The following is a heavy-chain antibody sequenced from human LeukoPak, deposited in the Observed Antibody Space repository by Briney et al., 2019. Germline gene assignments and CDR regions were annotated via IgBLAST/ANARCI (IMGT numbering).Heavy chain of an antibody. CDR2: ISGSSTTI. Sequence: PGGSLRLSCAASGFSFSSHSMNWVRQAPGKGLEWVSYISGSSTTIDYADSAKGRFIISRDNAKNSLYLQMNSLRAEDTAVYHCAREGALMVREVMVYWGQGTLLTVSS. CDR1: GFSFSSHS. CDR3: AREGALMVREVMVY. D-gene: IGHD3-10*01. V-gene: IGHV3-48*01. J-gene: IGHJ4*02.